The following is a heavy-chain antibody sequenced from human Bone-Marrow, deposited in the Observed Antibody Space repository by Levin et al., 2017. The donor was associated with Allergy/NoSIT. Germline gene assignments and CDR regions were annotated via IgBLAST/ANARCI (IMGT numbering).Heavy chain of an antibody. Sequence: PGGSLRLSCVGSGFTFSNYPIHWVRQTPDKGLEWVAVISFDGSSKHFVDSVKGRFTISRDNSKNTVELQMNSLRPDDSALYYCARGMGMENYWGLGTQVTVSS. CDR1: GFTFSNYP. J-gene: IGHJ4*02. CDR2: ISFDGSSK. V-gene: IGHV3-30-3*01. CDR3: ARGMGMENY. D-gene: IGHD7-27*01.